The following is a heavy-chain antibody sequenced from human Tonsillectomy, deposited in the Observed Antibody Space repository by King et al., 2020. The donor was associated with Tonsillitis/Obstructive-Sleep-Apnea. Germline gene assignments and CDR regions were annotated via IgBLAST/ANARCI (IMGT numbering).Heavy chain of an antibody. CDR3: ARSYDSSGYTPGAFDI. Sequence: TLKESGPVLVKPTETLTLTCTVSGFSLSNPRMGVSWIRQPPGKDLEWLAHIFSNDEKSHSTSLKSRLTISKDTSKSQVVLTMTNMDPLDTATYYCARSYDSSGYTPGAFDIWGQGTMVTVSS. CDR2: IFSNDEK. V-gene: IGHV2-26*01. J-gene: IGHJ3*02. CDR1: GFSLSNPRMG. D-gene: IGHD3-22*01.